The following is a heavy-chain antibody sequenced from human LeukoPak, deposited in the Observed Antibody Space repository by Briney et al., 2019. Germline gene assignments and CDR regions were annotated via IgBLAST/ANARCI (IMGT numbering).Heavy chain of an antibody. CDR3: AREPYYYDSSGLLGVYYYYYGMDV. D-gene: IGHD3-22*01. CDR2: ISGSSSYI. CDR1: GFTFSSYS. J-gene: IGHJ6*02. Sequence: GGSLRLSCAASGFTFSSYSMNWVRQAPGKGLEWVSSISGSSSYIYYADSVKGRFTISRDNAKNSLYLQMNSLRAEDTAVYYCAREPYYYDSSGLLGVYYYYYGMDVWGQGTTVTVSS. V-gene: IGHV3-21*01.